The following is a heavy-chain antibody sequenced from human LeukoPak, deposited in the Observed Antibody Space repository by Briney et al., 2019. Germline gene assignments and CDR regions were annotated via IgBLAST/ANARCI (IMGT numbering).Heavy chain of an antibody. CDR2: VYYDGST. D-gene: IGHD1-14*01. J-gene: IGHJ4*02. CDR3: ARHPPATGRFDY. Sequence: SETLSLTCTVSGGSIINYYWSWIRQPPEKGLEWIGYVYYDGSTNYNPSLKSRVTMSVDTSKNQLSLKLSSVTAADTAVYYCARHPPATGRFDYWGQGTLDTVSS. CDR1: GGSIINYY. V-gene: IGHV4-59*01.